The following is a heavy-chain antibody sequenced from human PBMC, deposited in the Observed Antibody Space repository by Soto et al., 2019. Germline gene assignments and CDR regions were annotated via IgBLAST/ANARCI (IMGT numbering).Heavy chain of an antibody. V-gene: IGHV3-23*01. CDR1: GFAFRTYA. CDR3: ANIGGAYSYGYLGFEY. CDR2: ISGSGSIT. J-gene: IGHJ4*02. Sequence: PVGSLRLSCAASGFAFRTYAMGWVRQAPGKGLEWVSLISGSGSITYYADSVKGRFTISRDNSKNTVFLQMNSLRAEDTAVFYCANIGGAYSYGYLGFEYWGQGTPVTV. D-gene: IGHD5-18*01.